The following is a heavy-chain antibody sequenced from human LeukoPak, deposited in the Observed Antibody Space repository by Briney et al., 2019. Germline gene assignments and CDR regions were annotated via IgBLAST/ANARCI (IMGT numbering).Heavy chain of an antibody. V-gene: IGHV4-34*01. J-gene: IGHJ4*02. CDR1: GGSFSGYY. CDR2: INHSGST. CDR3: ARGRGWSGSYYVNFDY. D-gene: IGHD1-26*01. Sequence: SETLSLTCAVYGGSFSGYYWSWIRQPPGKGLEWIGEINHSGSTNYNPSLKSRVTISVDTSKNQFSLKLSSVIAADTAVYYCARGRGWSGSYYVNFDYWGQGTLVTVSS.